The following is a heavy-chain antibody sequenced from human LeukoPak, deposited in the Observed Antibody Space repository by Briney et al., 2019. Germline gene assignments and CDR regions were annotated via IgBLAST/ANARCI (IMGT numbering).Heavy chain of an antibody. CDR1: GGSISSYY. CDR3: ARHTPYGSGSYYRFPLDY. D-gene: IGHD3-10*01. Sequence: SETLSLTCTVSGGSISSYYWSWIRQPPGKGLEWIGYIYYSGSTNYNPSLKSLVTISVDTSKNQFSLKLSSVTAADAAVYYCARHTPYGSGSYYRFPLDYWGQGTLVTVSS. J-gene: IGHJ4*02. V-gene: IGHV4-59*08. CDR2: IYYSGST.